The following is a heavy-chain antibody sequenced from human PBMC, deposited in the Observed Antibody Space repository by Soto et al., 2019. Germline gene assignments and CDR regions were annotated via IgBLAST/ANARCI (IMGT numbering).Heavy chain of an antibody. CDR1: GGSVSSGSYY. J-gene: IGHJ5*02. D-gene: IGHD3-9*01. CDR2: IYYSGST. V-gene: IGHV4-61*01. CDR3: ARRQTYYDILTGYGVGNWFDP. Sequence: QVQLQESGPGLVKPSETLSLTCTVSGGSVSSGSYYWSWIRQPPGKGLEWIGYIYYSGSTNYNPSLKSRVTISVDTSKNQFSLKLSSVTAADTAVYYCARRQTYYDILTGYGVGNWFDPWGQGTLVTVSS.